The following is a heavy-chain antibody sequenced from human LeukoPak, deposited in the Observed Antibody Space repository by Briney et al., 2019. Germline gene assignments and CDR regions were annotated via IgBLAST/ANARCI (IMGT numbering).Heavy chain of an antibody. CDR3: ARDVLGSSSWYHYYYMDV. D-gene: IGHD6-13*01. Sequence: SETLSLTCTVSGGSISSYYWSWIRQPPGKGLKWIGYIYYSGSTNYNPSLKSRVTISVDTSKNQFSLKLSSVTAADTAVYYCARDVLGSSSWYHYYYMDVWGKGTTVTVSS. CDR1: GGSISSYY. CDR2: IYYSGST. J-gene: IGHJ6*03. V-gene: IGHV4-59*01.